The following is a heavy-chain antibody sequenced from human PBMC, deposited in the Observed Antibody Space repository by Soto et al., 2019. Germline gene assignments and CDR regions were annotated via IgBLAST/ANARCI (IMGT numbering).Heavy chain of an antibody. D-gene: IGHD2-2*01. CDR3: ARVPDR. CDR2: IYHSGSA. V-gene: IGHV4-4*02. Sequence: SETLSLTCLVSGDSIKTNYWWAWVRQPPGKGLEWIGEIYHSGSAIYTPSLESRVTISVDTSKNQFSLRLTSVTAADTAVYYCARVPDRWGQGTLVTVSS. J-gene: IGHJ5*02. CDR1: GDSIKTNYW.